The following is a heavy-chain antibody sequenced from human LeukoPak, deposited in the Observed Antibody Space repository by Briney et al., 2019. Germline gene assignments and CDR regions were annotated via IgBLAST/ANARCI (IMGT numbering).Heavy chain of an antibody. J-gene: IGHJ4*02. CDR1: GFTFSSYA. V-gene: IGHV3-23*01. CDR2: ISGSGGST. Sequence: GSLRPSCAASGFTFSSYAMSWVRQAPGKGLEWGSAISGSGGSTYYADSVKGRFTISRDNSKNTLYLQMNSLRAEDTAVYYCAKEGALRYFDWSDPGDYWGQGTLVTVSS. CDR3: AKEGALRYFDWSDPGDY. D-gene: IGHD3-9*01.